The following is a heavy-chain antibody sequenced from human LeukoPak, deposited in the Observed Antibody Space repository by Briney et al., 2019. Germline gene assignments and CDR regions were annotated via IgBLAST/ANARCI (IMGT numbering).Heavy chain of an antibody. D-gene: IGHD4-17*01. CDR1: GGSISSYY. CDR3: ARLVNYGTQNWYFDL. Sequence: PSETLSLTCTVSGGSISSYYWSWIRQPAGKGLEWIGRIYTSGSTNCNPSLKSRVTMSVDTSKNQFSLKLSSVTAADTAVYYCARLVNYGTQNWYFDLWGRGTLVTVSS. J-gene: IGHJ2*01. CDR2: IYTSGST. V-gene: IGHV4-4*07.